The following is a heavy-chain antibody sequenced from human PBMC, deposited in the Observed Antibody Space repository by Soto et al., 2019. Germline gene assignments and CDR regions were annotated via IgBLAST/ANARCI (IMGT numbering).Heavy chain of an antibody. Sequence: QVQLQESGPGLVKPSQTLSLTCTVSGGSISSGDYYWSWIRQPPGKGLEWIGYIYYSGSTYYNPSRKSRVTISVDTSKNQFSLKLSSVTAADTAVYYCATMRSDFWSGSYYYYGMDVWGQGTTVTVSS. CDR2: IYYSGST. CDR3: ATMRSDFWSGSYYYYGMDV. CDR1: GGSISSGDYY. D-gene: IGHD3-3*01. J-gene: IGHJ6*02. V-gene: IGHV4-30-4*01.